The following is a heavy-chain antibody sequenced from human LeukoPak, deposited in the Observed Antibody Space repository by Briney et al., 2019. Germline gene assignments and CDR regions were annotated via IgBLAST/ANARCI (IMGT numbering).Heavy chain of an antibody. CDR2: INPTSTSI. V-gene: IGHV3-21*01. Sequence: GGSLRLSCVASGLTFSDYSINWVSRAPGKVIEWVSSINPTSTSIYYTDAVRGRFTISRDNAKSSLYLQMDSLRAEGTPVYYRVRLRRNSDRSYYYNYYASWGQGILVTVSS. D-gene: IGHD3-10*01. J-gene: IGHJ5*02. CDR1: GLTFSDYS. CDR3: VRLRRNSDRSYYYNYYAS.